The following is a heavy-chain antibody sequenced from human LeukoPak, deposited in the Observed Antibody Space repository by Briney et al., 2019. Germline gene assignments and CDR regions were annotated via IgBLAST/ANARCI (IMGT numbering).Heavy chain of an antibody. Sequence: GGSLRLSCAASGFTFSTYAMNWLRQAPGKGLEWVSVIYSGGSTWYPDSVKGRFTLSRDNSKNTLYLQMNSLRAEDTAVYYCARDMGHSSSWALDYWGQGTLVTVSS. J-gene: IGHJ4*02. CDR1: GFTFSTYA. CDR2: IYSGGST. D-gene: IGHD6-13*01. V-gene: IGHV3-53*01. CDR3: ARDMGHSSSWALDY.